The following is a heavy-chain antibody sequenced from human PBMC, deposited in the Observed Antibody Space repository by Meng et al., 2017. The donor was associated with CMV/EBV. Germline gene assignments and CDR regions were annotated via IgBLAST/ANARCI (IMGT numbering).Heavy chain of an antibody. V-gene: IGHV4-34*01. CDR2: INHSGST. Sequence: QGHLQQWGDGLLKPSETLPLTCAVYGGSFSGYYWSWIHQPPGKGLEWIGEINHSGSTNYNPSLKSRVTMSVDTSKNQFSLKLSSVTAADTAVYYCAREIVVVPAAIDNWFDPWGQGTLVTVSS. CDR3: AREIVVVPAAIDNWFDP. CDR1: GGSFSGYY. D-gene: IGHD2-2*02. J-gene: IGHJ5*02.